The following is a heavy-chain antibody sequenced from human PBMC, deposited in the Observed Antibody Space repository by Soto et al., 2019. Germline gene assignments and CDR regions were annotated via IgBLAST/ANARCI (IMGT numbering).Heavy chain of an antibody. V-gene: IGHV3-21*01. Sequence: EVQLVESGGGLVKPGGSLRLSCAASGFTFSSYIMNWVRQAPGKGLEWVSSISSSSSYIYYADSVKGRFTISRDNAKNSLYLQMNILRAEDTAVYYCARVLDYDYVWGSYPLNWFDPWGQGTLVTVSS. D-gene: IGHD3-16*02. J-gene: IGHJ5*02. CDR3: ARVLDYDYVWGSYPLNWFDP. CDR1: GFTFSSYI. CDR2: ISSSSSYI.